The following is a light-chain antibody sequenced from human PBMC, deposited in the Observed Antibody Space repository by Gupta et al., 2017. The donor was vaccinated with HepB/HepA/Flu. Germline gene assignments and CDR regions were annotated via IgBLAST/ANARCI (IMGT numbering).Light chain of an antibody. J-gene: IGKJ1*01. CDR1: QSITSY. Sequence: DIQMTQSPSSLSASVGDTDTITCRASQSITSYLNWYQQKPGQAPKLLIYTASTLQSGVPSRFSGSRSGTDFTLTIHGLQPEDFATYFCQQSYSSPVTFGQGTRVDIK. CDR2: TAS. V-gene: IGKV1-39*01. CDR3: QQSYSSPVT.